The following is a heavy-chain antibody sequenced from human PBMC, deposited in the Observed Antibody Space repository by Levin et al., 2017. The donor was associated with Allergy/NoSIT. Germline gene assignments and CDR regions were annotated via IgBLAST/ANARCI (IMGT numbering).Heavy chain of an antibody. CDR2: ISYDGSNK. Sequence: GGSLRLSCAASGFTFSSYGMHWVRQAPGKGLEWVAVISYDGSNKYYADSVKGRFTISRDNSKNTLYLQMNSLRAEDTAVYYCAKPLRFLEWYEFDYWGQGTLVTVSS. V-gene: IGHV3-30*18. J-gene: IGHJ4*02. CDR1: GFTFSSYG. D-gene: IGHD3-3*01. CDR3: AKPLRFLEWYEFDY.